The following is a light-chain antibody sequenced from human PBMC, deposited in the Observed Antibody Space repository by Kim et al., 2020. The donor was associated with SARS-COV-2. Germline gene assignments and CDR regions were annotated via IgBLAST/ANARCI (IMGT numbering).Light chain of an antibody. J-gene: IGKJ2*01. CDR1: QSVNSNY. CDR2: GIS. CDR3: LQYGSSPRT. Sequence: LSPGERAILSCRASQSVNSNYFAWLQQKPGQAPRLLIYGISSRATGTPDRFSGSGSGTDFTLTITRLEPEDFAVYYCLQYGSSPRTFVQGTKLEI. V-gene: IGKV3-20*01.